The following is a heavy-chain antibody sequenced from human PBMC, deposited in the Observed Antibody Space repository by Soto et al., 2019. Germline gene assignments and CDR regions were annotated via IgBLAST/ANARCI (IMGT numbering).Heavy chain of an antibody. CDR1: GFTFSSYW. V-gene: IGHV3-7*01. D-gene: IGHD5-12*01. Sequence: GGSLRLSCAASGFTFSSYWMSWVRQAPGKGLEWVANIKQDGSEKYYVDSVKGRFTISRDNAKNSLYLQMNSLRAEDTAVYYCERDIEREYSGYVIVVAFDIWGQGTMVTVSS. CDR3: ERDIEREYSGYVIVVAFDI. J-gene: IGHJ3*02. CDR2: IKQDGSEK.